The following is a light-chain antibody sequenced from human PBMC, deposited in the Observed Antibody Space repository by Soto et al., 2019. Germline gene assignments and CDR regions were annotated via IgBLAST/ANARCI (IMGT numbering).Light chain of an antibody. Sequence: DIQMAQSPSSLSASIGDRVTITCRTSQSISSHLNWYQHKPGRAPKLLIFGASTLQFGVPSRFSGSGSGTDFTLIISGLHPEDFATYYCQQSYGTSRTFGQGTRLEVK. CDR1: QSISSH. J-gene: IGKJ2*01. V-gene: IGKV1-39*01. CDR3: QQSYGTSRT. CDR2: GAS.